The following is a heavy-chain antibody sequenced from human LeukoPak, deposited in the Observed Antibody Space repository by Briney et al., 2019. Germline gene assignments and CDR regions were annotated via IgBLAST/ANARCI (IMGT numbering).Heavy chain of an antibody. CDR2: ISWNSGTI. V-gene: IGHV3-9*03. CDR3: ARGNSGSYSQDWFDP. CDR1: GFTFDYYA. J-gene: IGHJ5*02. Sequence: GGSLRLSCAASGFTFDYYAVHWVRQAPGEGLEWVSGISWNSGTIGYAGSVKGRFTISRDNAKNSLYLQMNSLRDDDMALYYCARGNSGSYSQDWFDPWGQGTLATVSS. D-gene: IGHD1-26*01.